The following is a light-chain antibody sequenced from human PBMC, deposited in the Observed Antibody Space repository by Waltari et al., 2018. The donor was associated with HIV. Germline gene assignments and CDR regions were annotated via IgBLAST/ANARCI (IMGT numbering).Light chain of an antibody. CDR2: GKN. V-gene: IGLV3-19*01. Sequence: SSELTQDPAVSVALGQTVRITCQGDSLRSYYASWYQQKPGQAPVLVILGKNDRPSGIPDRFSGSDSGNTASLTITGAQAEDEADYYCNSRDSSGNHVVFGGGTKLTVL. CDR3: NSRDSSGNHVV. J-gene: IGLJ2*01. CDR1: SLRSYY.